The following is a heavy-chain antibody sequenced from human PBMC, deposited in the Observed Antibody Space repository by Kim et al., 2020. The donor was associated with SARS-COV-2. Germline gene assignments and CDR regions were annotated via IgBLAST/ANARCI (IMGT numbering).Heavy chain of an antibody. CDR2: IKQDGSEK. CDR1: GFTFSSYW. Sequence: GGSLRLSCAASGFTFSSYWMSWVRQAPGKGLEWVANIKQDGSEKYYVDSVKGRFTISRDNAKNSLYLQMNSLRAEDTAVYYCARDRDTGYYGMDVWGQGTTVTVSS. CDR3: ARDRDTGYYGMDV. V-gene: IGHV3-7*03. J-gene: IGHJ6*02. D-gene: IGHD5-18*01.